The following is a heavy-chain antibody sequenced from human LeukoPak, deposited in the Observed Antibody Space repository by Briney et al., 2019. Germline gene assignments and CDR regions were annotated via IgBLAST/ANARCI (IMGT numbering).Heavy chain of an antibody. CDR1: GFTVSSNY. J-gene: IGHJ4*02. CDR3: ARDDGY. CDR2: IYSGGST. Sequence: AGGSLRLSCAASGFTVSSNYMSWVRQAPGKGLEWASVIYSGGSTYYADSVKGRFTISRDNSKNTPYLQMISLRAEDTAVYYCARDDGYWGQGTLVTVSS. V-gene: IGHV3-66*01.